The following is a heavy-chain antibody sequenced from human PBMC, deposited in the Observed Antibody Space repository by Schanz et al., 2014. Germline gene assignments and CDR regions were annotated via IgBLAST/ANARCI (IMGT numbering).Heavy chain of an antibody. CDR3: AKVWGSDYFYPFDY. V-gene: IGHV3-23*04. CDR2: ISGGGGSA. D-gene: IGHD3-22*01. Sequence: EVQVVESGGDFVQPGGSLRLSCAASGFTFNNYDMNWVRLVPGKGLECVSGISGGGGSAYYADSVKGRFTISRDNSKNTLYLQMSSLRAEDTAVYYCAKVWGSDYFYPFDYWGQGTLVTVSS. CDR1: GFTFNNYD. J-gene: IGHJ4*02.